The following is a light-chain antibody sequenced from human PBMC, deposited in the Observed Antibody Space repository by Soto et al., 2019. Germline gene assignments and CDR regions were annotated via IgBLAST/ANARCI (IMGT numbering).Light chain of an antibody. CDR1: ETIRSY. CDR3: QQSYTSPLS. Sequence: DIQMTQSPSSLSASVGDRVTITCRASETIRSYLNWYQQRPGKAPNLLIYAASRLQSGVPSRFSGSGSGTDFTLTISSLQPEDFATYFCQQSYTSPLSFGRGTKVEV. V-gene: IGKV1-39*01. CDR2: AAS. J-gene: IGKJ1*01.